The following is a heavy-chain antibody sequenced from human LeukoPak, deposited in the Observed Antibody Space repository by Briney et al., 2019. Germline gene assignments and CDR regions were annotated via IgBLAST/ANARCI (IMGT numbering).Heavy chain of an antibody. CDR3: ARLISDAFDI. CDR2: IYYSGST. CDR1: GGSISSSSYY. V-gene: IGHV4-39*01. Sequence: SETLSLTCTVSGGSISSSSYYWGWIRQPPGKGLEWIGSIYYSGSTYYNPSLKSRVTISVDTSKNPFSLKLSSVTAADTAVYYCARLISDAFDIWGQGKMVTVSS. J-gene: IGHJ3*02.